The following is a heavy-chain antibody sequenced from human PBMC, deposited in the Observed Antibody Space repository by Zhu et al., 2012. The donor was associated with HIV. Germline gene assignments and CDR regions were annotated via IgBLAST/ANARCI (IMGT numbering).Heavy chain of an antibody. CDR1: GGSITDPGYF. D-gene: IGHD6-19*01. CDR3: AKSRTSGWYSYAFDV. V-gene: IGHV4-39*01. J-gene: IGHJ3*01. Sequence: QVQLQGSGPRLLKPSETLSLTCTVSGGSITDPGYFWAWIRQPPGKGLEWIGSVYYSGDTYDNPSLKSRLTISVDTSNNQFSLQLRSLTAADTAVYYCAKSRTSGWYSYAFDVWAKGEWSASPQ. CDR2: VYYSGDT.